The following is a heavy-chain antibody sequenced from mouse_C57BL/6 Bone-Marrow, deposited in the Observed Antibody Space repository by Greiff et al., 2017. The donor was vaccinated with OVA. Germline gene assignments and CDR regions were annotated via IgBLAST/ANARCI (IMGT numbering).Heavy chain of an antibody. J-gene: IGHJ4*01. V-gene: IGHV1-63*01. CDR1: GYTFTNYW. Sequence: QVQLKQSGAELVRPGTSVKMSCKASGYTFTNYWIGWAKQRPGHGLEWIGDIYPGGGYTNYNEKFKGKATLTADKSSSTAYMQFSSLTSEDSAIYYCARRVWLRRGDYAMDYWGQGTSVTVSS. CDR3: ARRVWLRRGDYAMDY. D-gene: IGHD2-2*01. CDR2: IYPGGGYT.